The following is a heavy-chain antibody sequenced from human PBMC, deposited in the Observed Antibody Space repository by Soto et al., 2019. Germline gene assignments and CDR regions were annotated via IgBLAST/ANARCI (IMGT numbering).Heavy chain of an antibody. J-gene: IGHJ4*02. V-gene: IGHV4-28*01. CDR3: ARNSPTYRYFDY. Sequence: SETLSLTCAVSGYSISSSNWWGWIRQPPGKGLEWIGYIHYSGSTYYNPSLKSRVTMSIDSSKDQFSLKLSSVAAVDTAVYYCARNSPTYRYFDYWGQGTLVTVSS. CDR1: GYSISSSNW. CDR2: IHYSGST.